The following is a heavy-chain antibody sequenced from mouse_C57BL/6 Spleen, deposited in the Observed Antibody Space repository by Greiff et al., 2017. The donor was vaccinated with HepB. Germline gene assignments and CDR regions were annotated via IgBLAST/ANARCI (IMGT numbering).Heavy chain of an antibody. Sequence: EVQLQQSGPELVKPGASVKISCKASGYTFTDYYMNWVKQSHGKSLEWIGDINPNNGGTSYNQKFKGKATLTVDKSSSTAYMELRSLTSEDSAVYYCARLRQLRLHAMDYWGQGTSVTVSS. V-gene: IGHV1-26*01. CDR1: GYTFTDYY. CDR2: INPNNGGT. CDR3: ARLRQLRLHAMDY. D-gene: IGHD3-2*02. J-gene: IGHJ4*01.